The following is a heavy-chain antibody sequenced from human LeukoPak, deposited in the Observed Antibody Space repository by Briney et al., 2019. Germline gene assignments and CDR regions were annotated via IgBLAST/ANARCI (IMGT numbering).Heavy chain of an antibody. CDR2: LSGSGGST. CDR3: AKDKVQWSAEYFQH. D-gene: IGHD6-19*01. CDR1: GFTFSSYA. V-gene: IGHV3-23*01. J-gene: IGHJ1*01. Sequence: GGSLRLSCAASGFTFSSYAMSWVRQAPGQGLERVSPLSGSGGSTYYADSVKGRFTISRDNSKNTLYLQMNSLRAEDTAVYYCAKDKVQWSAEYFQHWGQGTLVTVSS.